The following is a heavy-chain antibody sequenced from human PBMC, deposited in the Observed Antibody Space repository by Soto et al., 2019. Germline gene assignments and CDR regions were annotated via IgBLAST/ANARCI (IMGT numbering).Heavy chain of an antibody. V-gene: IGHV3-30-3*01. CDR2: ISYDGSNK. D-gene: IGHD6-13*01. J-gene: IGHJ4*02. Sequence: QVQLVESGGGVVQPGRSLRLSCAASGFTFSSYAMHWVRQAPGKGLEWVAVISYDGSNKYYADSVKGRFTISRDNSKNPVYLQMTSLRAEDTAVYYCARARGQQQLENSSFDYWGQGTLVTVSS. CDR1: GFTFSSYA. CDR3: ARARGQQQLENSSFDY.